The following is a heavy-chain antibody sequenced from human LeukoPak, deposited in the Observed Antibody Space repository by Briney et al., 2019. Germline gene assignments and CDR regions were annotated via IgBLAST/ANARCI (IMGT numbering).Heavy chain of an antibody. J-gene: IGHJ4*02. CDR2: INPNSGGT. D-gene: IGHD5-24*01. V-gene: IGHV1-2*02. CDR3: ARDKKMAVFDY. CDR1: GYTFTSYG. Sequence: ASVKVSCKASGYTFTSYGISWVRQAPGQGLEWMGWINPNSGGTNYAQKFQGRVTMTRDTSISTAYMELSRLRSDDTAVYYCARDKKMAVFDYWGQGTLVTVSS.